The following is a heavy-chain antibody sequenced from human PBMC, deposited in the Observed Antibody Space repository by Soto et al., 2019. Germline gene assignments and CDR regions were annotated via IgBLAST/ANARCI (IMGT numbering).Heavy chain of an antibody. CDR3: ARDRLWGSSEGNWFDP. Sequence: EVQLVESGGGLVQPGGSLRLSCAASGFSVSADSMNWVRQAPGKGLEWILHISAGTSAISYAASVKGRLTISRDNAKNSLYLQMNSLTNEDTAVYYCARDRLWGSSEGNWFDPWGQGTLVTVSS. D-gene: IGHD7-27*01. V-gene: IGHV3-48*02. CDR2: ISAGTSAI. CDR1: GFSVSADS. J-gene: IGHJ5*02.